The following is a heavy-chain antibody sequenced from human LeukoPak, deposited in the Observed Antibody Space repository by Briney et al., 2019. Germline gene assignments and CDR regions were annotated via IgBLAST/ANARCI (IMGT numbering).Heavy chain of an antibody. CDR2: FDPEDGET. CDR1: GYTLTELS. Sequence: ASVKVSCKVSGYTLTELSTHWVRQAPGKGLEWMGGFDPEDGETIYAQKFQGRVTMTEDTSTDTAYMELSSLRSEDTAVYYCATVVIAVAGNHYFDYWGQGTLVTVSS. D-gene: IGHD6-19*01. J-gene: IGHJ4*02. CDR3: ATVVIAVAGNHYFDY. V-gene: IGHV1-24*01.